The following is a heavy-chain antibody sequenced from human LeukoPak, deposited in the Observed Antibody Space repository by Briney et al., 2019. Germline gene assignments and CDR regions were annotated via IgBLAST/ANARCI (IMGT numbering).Heavy chain of an antibody. Sequence: PSETLSLTCTVSGGSISSSSYYWAWIRQPPGKGLEWIGSIHYSGSTYYNPSLQSRVTISINTSKNQFSLKLRFVTAADTGVYYCARVGYAGTWYNPWFDYWGQGTLVTVSS. J-gene: IGHJ4*02. CDR2: IHYSGST. D-gene: IGHD6-13*01. CDR1: GGSISSSSYY. CDR3: ARVGYAGTWYNPWFDY. V-gene: IGHV4-39*07.